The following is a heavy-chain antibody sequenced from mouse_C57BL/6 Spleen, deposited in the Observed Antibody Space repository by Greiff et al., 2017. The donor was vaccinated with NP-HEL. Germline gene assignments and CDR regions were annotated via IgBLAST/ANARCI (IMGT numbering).Heavy chain of an antibody. V-gene: IGHV1-82*01. Sequence: QVQLQQSGPELVKPGASVKISCKASGYAFSSSWMNWVKQRPGKGLEWIGRIYPGDGDTNYNGKFKGKATLTADKSSSTAYMQLSSLTSEDSAVYFCARSFSVYYFDYWGQGTTLTVSS. CDR2: IYPGDGDT. J-gene: IGHJ2*01. CDR3: ARSFSVYYFDY. CDR1: GYAFSSSW.